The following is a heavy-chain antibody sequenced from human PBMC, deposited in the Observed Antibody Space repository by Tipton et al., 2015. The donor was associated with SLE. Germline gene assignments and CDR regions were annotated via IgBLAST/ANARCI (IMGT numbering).Heavy chain of an antibody. CDR1: GGSINSSTSF. V-gene: IGHV4-39*07. CDR3: ARRGRSAWFPGV. CDR2: ISSSGST. Sequence: GSLRLSCNVSGGSINSSTSFWAWIRQPPGKGLEWIASISSSGSTDHNPSLRSRVSISLNTSKNQFSLRLTSATAADTAVYYCARRGRSAWFPGVWGQGTLVTVSS. D-gene: IGHD3-10*01. J-gene: IGHJ4*02.